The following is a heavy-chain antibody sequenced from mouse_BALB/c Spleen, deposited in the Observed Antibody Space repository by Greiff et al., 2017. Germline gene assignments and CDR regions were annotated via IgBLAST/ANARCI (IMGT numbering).Heavy chain of an antibody. CDR1: EYEFPSHD. CDR2: INSDGGST. V-gene: IGHV5-2*01. CDR3: ARRQNWARYYYAMDY. Sequence: EVKLVESGGGLVQPGESLKLSCESNEYEFPSHDMSWVRKTPEKRLELVAAINSDGGSTYYPDTMERRFIISRDNTKKTLYLQMSSLRSEDTALYYCARRQNWARYYYAMDYWGQGTSVTVSS. J-gene: IGHJ4*01. D-gene: IGHD4-1*01.